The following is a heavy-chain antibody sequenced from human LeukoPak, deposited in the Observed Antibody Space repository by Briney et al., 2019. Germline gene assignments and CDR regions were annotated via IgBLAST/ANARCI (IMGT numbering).Heavy chain of an antibody. V-gene: IGHV5-51*01. D-gene: IGHD3-22*01. CDR3: ARPNITSYYDSRGYDAFDV. J-gene: IGHJ3*01. CDR1: GYKFSTYW. CDR2: IYPGESDT. Sequence: GESLKISCKGSGYKFSTYWIAWVRQMPGKGLEWMGIIYPGESDTRDSPSFQGQVTVSADKSVNSAYLQWSSLKASDTAMYYCARPNITSYYDSRGYDAFDVWGQGTMVTVSS.